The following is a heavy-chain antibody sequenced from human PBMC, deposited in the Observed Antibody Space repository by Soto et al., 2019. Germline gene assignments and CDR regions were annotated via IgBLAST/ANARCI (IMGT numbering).Heavy chain of an antibody. CDR2: IRSKVFGETT. J-gene: IGHJ4*02. Sequence: SLTRSCTASGFTFDENAMSWFRQAPWKGLEWVGFIRSKVFGETTEYAASVEGRLTISRDDSKSITYLHMDSLSAEDTAVYYCAKDRHYPRDYFHYWGQGTLVTVSS. CDR3: AKDRHYPRDYFHY. CDR1: GFTFDENA. V-gene: IGHV3-49*03. D-gene: IGHD3-10*01.